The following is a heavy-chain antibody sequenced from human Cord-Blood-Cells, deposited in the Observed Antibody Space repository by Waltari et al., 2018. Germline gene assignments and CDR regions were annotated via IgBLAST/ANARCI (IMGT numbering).Heavy chain of an antibody. Sequence: QVQLQQWGAGLLKPSETLSLTCAVYGVSFSGYYWSWIRKPPGKGLEWIGEINHRGRTTSNPSINSRVTKSVDKSKNHFSLKLSSVTAADTAVYYCARSRQEDDSSGYYDHWRQGTLVTVSS. V-gene: IGHV4-34*01. D-gene: IGHD3-22*01. J-gene: IGHJ4*02. CDR1: GVSFSGYY. CDR2: INHRGRT. CDR3: ARSRQEDDSSGYYDH.